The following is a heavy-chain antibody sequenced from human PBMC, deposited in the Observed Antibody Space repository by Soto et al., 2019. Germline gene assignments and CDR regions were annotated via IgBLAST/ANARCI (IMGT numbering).Heavy chain of an antibody. CDR2: ISTYSGDT. J-gene: IGHJ5*02. V-gene: IGHV1-18*01. D-gene: IGHD5-12*01. Sequence: QVHLVQSGVEVKTPGASVKVSCQASGYTFFTYDISWVRQAPGQGLEWMGWISTYSGDTKYAQKFQGRVTMTTDPSPTTAYLELRSLSSDDTAVYYCARHHGPTTSENGFDPWGQGTLVTVSS. CDR3: ARHHGPTTSENGFDP. CDR1: GYTFFTYD.